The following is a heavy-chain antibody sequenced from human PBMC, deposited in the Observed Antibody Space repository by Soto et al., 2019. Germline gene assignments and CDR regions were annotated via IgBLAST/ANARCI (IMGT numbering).Heavy chain of an antibody. CDR2: IYHSGST. CDR1: GGSISSGGYS. V-gene: IGHV4-30-2*01. J-gene: IGHJ5*02. CDR3: AVLGSSSWQNWFDP. D-gene: IGHD6-13*01. Sequence: PSETLSLTCAVSGGSISSGGYSWSWIRQPPGKGLEWIGYIYHSGSTYYNPSLKSRVTISVGRSKNQCSLKLSSVTAADTAVYYCAVLGSSSWQNWFDPWGQGTLVTVSS.